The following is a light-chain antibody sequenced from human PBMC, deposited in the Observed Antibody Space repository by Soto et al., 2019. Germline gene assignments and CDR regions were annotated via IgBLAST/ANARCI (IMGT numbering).Light chain of an antibody. J-gene: IGLJ2*01. CDR3: AAWEDSLVV. CDR1: SSNIGSAY. Sequence: QSVLTQPPSASGTPGQTVTISCSGSSSNIGSAYIYWYQHLPGTAPKLLIYRNNQRPSGVPDRFSASKSGTSASLAISGLLSEDDADYYCAAWEDSLVVVCGGTKVTVL. CDR2: RNN. V-gene: IGLV1-47*01.